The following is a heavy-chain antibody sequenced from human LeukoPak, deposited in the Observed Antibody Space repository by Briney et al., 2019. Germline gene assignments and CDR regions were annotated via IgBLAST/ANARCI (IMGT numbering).Heavy chain of an antibody. Sequence: PSETLSLTCVVYGGSFSGYYWSWLRQPPGKGLEWIGEINHSGSTNYNPPLMSRVTISVHTSKNHVSLKLSSVTAADTAVYYCARRSRWLLSEFYYWGQGALVTVSS. V-gene: IGHV4-34*01. CDR1: GGSFSGYY. D-gene: IGHD2-15*01. J-gene: IGHJ4*02. CDR2: INHSGST. CDR3: ARRSRWLLSEFYY.